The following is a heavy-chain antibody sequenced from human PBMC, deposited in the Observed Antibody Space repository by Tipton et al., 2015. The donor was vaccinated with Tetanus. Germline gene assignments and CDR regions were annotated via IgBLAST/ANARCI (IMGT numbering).Heavy chain of an antibody. J-gene: IGHJ5*02. CDR1: GGSITSGTYY. Sequence: GLVKPSETLSLTCTVSGGSITSGTYYWGWIRQPPGKGREWIGNVYSYSGSTYYNSPLKSRVTISLDTSKNHFSLRMTSVTAADTAVYYCARQADNWFDPWGQGTLVVVSS. CDR2: VYSYSGST. V-gene: IGHV4-39*01. CDR3: ARQADNWFDP.